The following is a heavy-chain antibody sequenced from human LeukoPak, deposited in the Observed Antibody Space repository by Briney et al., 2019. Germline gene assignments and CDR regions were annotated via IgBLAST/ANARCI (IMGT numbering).Heavy chain of an antibody. Sequence: ASVKVSCKASGGTFSSYAISWVRQAPGQGLEWMGWISAYNGNTNYAQKLQGGVTMTTDTSTSTAYMELRSLRSDDSAVYFCARVPIPPYSSSWYQPFDYWGQGTLVTVSS. CDR3: ARVPIPPYSSSWYQPFDY. CDR2: ISAYNGNT. V-gene: IGHV1-18*01. D-gene: IGHD6-13*01. CDR1: GGTFSSYA. J-gene: IGHJ4*02.